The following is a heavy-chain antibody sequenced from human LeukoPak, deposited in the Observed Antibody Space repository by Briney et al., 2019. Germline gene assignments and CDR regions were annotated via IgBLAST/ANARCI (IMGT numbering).Heavy chain of an antibody. Sequence: SETLSLTCTVSGGSISSYYWSWIRQPPGKGLEWIGYIYYSGSTNYNPSLKSRVTMSVDTSKNQFSLKLSSVTAADTAVYYCARGGVRGVIAWFDPWGQGTLVTVSS. CDR1: GGSISSYY. D-gene: IGHD3-10*01. CDR2: IYYSGST. V-gene: IGHV4-59*01. J-gene: IGHJ5*02. CDR3: ARGGVRGVIAWFDP.